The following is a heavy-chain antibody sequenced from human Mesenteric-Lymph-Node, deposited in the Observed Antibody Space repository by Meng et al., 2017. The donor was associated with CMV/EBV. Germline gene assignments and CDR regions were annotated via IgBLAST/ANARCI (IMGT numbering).Heavy chain of an antibody. CDR3: ARAVAGTFGY. D-gene: IGHD6-19*01. Sequence: SETLSLTCTVSGGSISGYYWSWIRQPPGKGLEWIGWVYYSGSTKYNPSLKSRVTISADTSKNQFSLKLTSVTAADTAVYYCARAVAGTFGYWGQGTLVTVSS. J-gene: IGHJ4*02. CDR1: GGSISGYY. CDR2: VYYSGST. V-gene: IGHV4-59*01.